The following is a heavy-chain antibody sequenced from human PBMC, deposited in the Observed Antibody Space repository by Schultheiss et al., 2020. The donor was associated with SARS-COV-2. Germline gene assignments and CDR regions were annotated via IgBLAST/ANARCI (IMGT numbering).Heavy chain of an antibody. CDR2: IWYDGSNK. Sequence: GGSLRLSCAASGFTFSNYGMHWVRQAPGKGLEWVAVIWYDGSNKYYTDSVKGRFTISRDNSKNTLYLQMNSLRAEDTAVYYCASGWSGYRWLVYWGQGTLVTVSS. J-gene: IGHJ4*02. V-gene: IGHV3-33*08. D-gene: IGHD3-3*01. CDR3: ASGWSGYRWLVY. CDR1: GFTFSNYG.